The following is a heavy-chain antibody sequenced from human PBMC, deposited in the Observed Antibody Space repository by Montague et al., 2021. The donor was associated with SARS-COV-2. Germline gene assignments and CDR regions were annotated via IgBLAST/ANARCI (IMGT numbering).Heavy chain of an antibody. V-gene: IGHV4-39*07. J-gene: IGHJ4*02. CDR2: VLYTGTP. CDR1: GGSIANSHNY. CDR3: VAVSDSDKAGAY. D-gene: IGHD6-19*01. Sequence: SETLSLTCTVSGGSIANSHNYWGWVRQPPGKGLEWIGSVLYTGTPYDHPSLTARVTISLDTSKNRFSLKMYSVTAADAATYFCVAVSDSDKAGAYWGQGTLVTVSS.